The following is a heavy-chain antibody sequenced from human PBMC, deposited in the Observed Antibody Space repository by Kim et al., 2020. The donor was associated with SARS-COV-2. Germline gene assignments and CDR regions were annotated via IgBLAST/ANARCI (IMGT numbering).Heavy chain of an antibody. Sequence: SETLSLTCTVSGGSISSYYWSWIPQPPGKGLEWIGYIYYSGSTNYNPSLKSRVTISVDTSKNQFSLKLSSVTAADTAVYYCARAEAHHVNWFDPWGQGTLVTVSS. CDR3: ARAEAHHVNWFDP. CDR2: IYYSGST. CDR1: GGSISSYY. V-gene: IGHV4-59*13. J-gene: IGHJ5*02.